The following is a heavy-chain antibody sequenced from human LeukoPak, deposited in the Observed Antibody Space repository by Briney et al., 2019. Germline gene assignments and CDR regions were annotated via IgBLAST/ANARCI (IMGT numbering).Heavy chain of an antibody. Sequence: PGGSLRLSCAVSGFTFSSYWMYWVRQAPGKGLVWVSRINSDGSSTNYADSVKGRFTISRDNAKNTLCLQMNSLRAEDTALYYCARGGGYSSGAIDYWGQGTLVTVSS. V-gene: IGHV3-74*01. D-gene: IGHD6-19*01. CDR1: GFTFSSYW. J-gene: IGHJ4*02. CDR2: INSDGSST. CDR3: ARGGGYSSGAIDY.